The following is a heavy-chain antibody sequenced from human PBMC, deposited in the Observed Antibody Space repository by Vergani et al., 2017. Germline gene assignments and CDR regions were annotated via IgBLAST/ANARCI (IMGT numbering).Heavy chain of an antibody. CDR3: ARDPPKDYYFDY. V-gene: IGHV3-48*03. D-gene: IGHD2-15*01. CDR2: ISSSGSTM. J-gene: IGHJ4*02. Sequence: EVQLVESGGGLVQPGGSLRLSCAASGFTVSSNYMSWVRQAPGKGLEWVSYISSSGSTMYSADALQGRFTISRDNAKNSLYLQMNSLRSEDTDVYYCARDPPKDYYFDYWGQGTLVTVSS. CDR1: GFTVSSNY.